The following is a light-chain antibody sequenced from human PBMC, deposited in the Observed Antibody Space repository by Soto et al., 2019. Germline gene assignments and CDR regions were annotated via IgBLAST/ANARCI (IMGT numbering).Light chain of an antibody. V-gene: IGKV3-15*01. CDR2: DAS. J-gene: IGKJ1*01. Sequence: EIVMAQSPATLSVSPGERATLSCRASQSISSRLVWYQRRPGQAPRLLIYDASTRATGIPDRFSGSGSGTEFTLTISSLQSEDFALYYCQQYNNWPWTFGQGTKVDI. CDR3: QQYNNWPWT. CDR1: QSISSR.